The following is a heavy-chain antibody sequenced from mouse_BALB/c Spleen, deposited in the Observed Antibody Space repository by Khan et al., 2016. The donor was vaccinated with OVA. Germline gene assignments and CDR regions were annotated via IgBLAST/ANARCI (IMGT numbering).Heavy chain of an antibody. D-gene: IGHD2-2*01. V-gene: IGHV1S135*01. Sequence: VQLQQPGPELMKPGASVKISCKASGYSFTSYYIHWVKQSHGKSLEWIGYIDPFNGGTSYNPKFKGKATLTVDKSSSTAYMHLSSLTSDDSAVYYCARHGYVAWFAYWGQGTLVPVSA. CDR1: GYSFTSYY. CDR3: ARHGYVAWFAY. CDR2: IDPFNGGT. J-gene: IGHJ3*01.